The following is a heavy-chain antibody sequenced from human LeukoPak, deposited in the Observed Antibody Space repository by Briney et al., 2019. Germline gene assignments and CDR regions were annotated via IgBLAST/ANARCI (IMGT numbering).Heavy chain of an antibody. Sequence: SETLSLTCTVSGYSISSGYYWAWIRQPPGKGLEWIGTIYHSGSTYSTPPHKSRATISVATSKNQSSLRLTFVTAAATAFYYGAIETGSYSSFDYWGQGTLVTVSS. CDR2: IYHSGST. CDR1: GYSISSGYY. D-gene: IGHD1-26*01. CDR3: AIETGSYSSFDY. V-gene: IGHV4-38-2*02. J-gene: IGHJ4*02.